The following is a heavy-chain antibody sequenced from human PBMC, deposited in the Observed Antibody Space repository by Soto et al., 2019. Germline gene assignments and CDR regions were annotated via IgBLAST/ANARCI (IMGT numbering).Heavy chain of an antibody. J-gene: IGHJ4*02. CDR2: IYYSGST. V-gene: IGHV4-39*01. D-gene: IGHD5-18*01. CDR3: ARQLLHTAMTDFYY. Sequence: SETLSLTCTVSGGSISSSSYYWGWIRQPPGKGLEWIGSIYYSGSTYYNPSLKSRVTISVDTSKNQFSLKLSSVTAADTAVYYCARQLLHTAMTDFYYWGQGTLVTVSS. CDR1: GGSISSSSYY.